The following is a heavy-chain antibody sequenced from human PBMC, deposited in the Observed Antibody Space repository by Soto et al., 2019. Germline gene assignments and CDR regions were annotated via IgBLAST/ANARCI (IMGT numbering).Heavy chain of an antibody. V-gene: IGHV3-21*05. Sequence: PVGSLRLSCAASGFTFSIYSMNWVRQAPGKGLEWIDDIGSSGGVIHYADYVKGRFTIYRDNAKNTLYLQMNSLRAEDTAVYYCASAAPFNYGGNSGFDFWGQGTLVTVSS. CDR2: IGSSGGVI. CDR1: GFTFSIYS. D-gene: IGHD4-17*01. J-gene: IGHJ4*02. CDR3: ASAAPFNYGGNSGFDF.